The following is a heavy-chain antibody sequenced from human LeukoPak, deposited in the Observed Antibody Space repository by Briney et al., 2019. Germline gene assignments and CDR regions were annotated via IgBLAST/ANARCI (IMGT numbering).Heavy chain of an antibody. J-gene: IGHJ4*02. CDR3: ARAITNYGYIFDY. CDR1: GFTFSSYW. V-gene: IGHV3-21*01. Sequence: GGSLRLSCAASGFTFSSYWMHWVRQAPGKGLVWVSAISGSGGSTYYADSVKGRFTISRDNAKNSLYLQMNSLRAEDTAVYYCARAITNYGYIFDYWGQGTLVTVSS. CDR2: ISGSGGST. D-gene: IGHD5-18*01.